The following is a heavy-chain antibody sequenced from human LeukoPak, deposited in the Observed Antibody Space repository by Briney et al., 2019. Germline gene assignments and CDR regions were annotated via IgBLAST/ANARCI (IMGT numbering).Heavy chain of an antibody. J-gene: IGHJ3*02. CDR2: IYYSGST. D-gene: IGHD6-13*01. V-gene: IGHV4-59*08. CDR3: ARILAARNYAFDI. CDR1: GGSISSYY. Sequence: SETLSLTCTVSGGSISSYYWSWIRQPPGKGLEWIGYIYYSGSTNYNPSLKSRVTISVDTSKNQFSLKLSSVTAADTAVYYCARILAARNYAFDIWGQGTMVTVSS.